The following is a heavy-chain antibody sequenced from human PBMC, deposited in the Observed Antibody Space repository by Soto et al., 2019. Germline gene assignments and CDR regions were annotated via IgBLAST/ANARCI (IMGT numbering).Heavy chain of an antibody. CDR2: ISGSGLST. V-gene: IGHV3-23*01. CDR1: GFTFSTYA. CDR3: AKDQGFGNLGAEYFHH. D-gene: IGHD3-10*01. J-gene: IGHJ1*01. Sequence: GGSLRLSCAASGFTFSTYAMNWVRQAPGKGLEWVSIISGSGLSTYYADSVKGRFTISRDNSENTLYLQMNGLRAEDTAVYYCAKDQGFGNLGAEYFHHWGQGSLVTVSS.